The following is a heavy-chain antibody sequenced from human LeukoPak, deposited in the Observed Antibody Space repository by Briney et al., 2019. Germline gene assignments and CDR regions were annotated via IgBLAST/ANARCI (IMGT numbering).Heavy chain of an antibody. J-gene: IGHJ5*02. D-gene: IGHD3-16*02. CDR3: ARGYYDYVWGSYRSRWFDP. V-gene: IGHV4-34*01. CDR2: INHSGST. CDR1: GGSFSGYY. Sequence: SETLSLTCAVYGGSFSGYYWSWIRPPPGKGLGWIGEINHSGSTNYNPSLKSRVTISIDTSKNQFSLKMSWVTAADTAVYYCARGYYDYVWGSYRSRWFDPWGQGTLVTVSS.